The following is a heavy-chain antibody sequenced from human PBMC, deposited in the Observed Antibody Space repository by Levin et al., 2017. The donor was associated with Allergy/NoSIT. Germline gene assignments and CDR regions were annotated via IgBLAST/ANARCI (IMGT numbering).Heavy chain of an antibody. CDR3: ATSLSSSWNFDY. CDR1: GFTFSSYG. CDR2: IWYDGSNK. Sequence: SCAASGFTFSSYGMHWVRQAPGKGLEWVAVIWYDGSNKYYADSVKGRFTISRDNSKNTLYLQMNSLRAEDTAVYYCATSLSSSWNFDYWGQGTLVTVSS. D-gene: IGHD6-13*01. J-gene: IGHJ4*02. V-gene: IGHV3-33*01.